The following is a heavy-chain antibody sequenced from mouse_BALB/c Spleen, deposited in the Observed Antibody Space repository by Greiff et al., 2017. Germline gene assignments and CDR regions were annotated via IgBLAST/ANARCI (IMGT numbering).Heavy chain of an antibody. CDR2: IWTGGGT. CDR1: GFSLTSYD. Sequence: VQLQQSGPGLVAPSQSLSITCTVSGFSLTSYDISWIRQPPGKGLEWLGVIWTGGGTNYNSAFMSRLSISKDNSKSQVFLKMNSLQTDDTAIYYCVRDKGHFDYWGQGTTLTVSS. CDR3: VRDKGHFDY. J-gene: IGHJ2*01. D-gene: IGHD1-3*01. V-gene: IGHV2-9-2*01.